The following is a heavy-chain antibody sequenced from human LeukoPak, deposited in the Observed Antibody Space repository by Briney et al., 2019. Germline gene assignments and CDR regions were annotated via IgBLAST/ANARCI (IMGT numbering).Heavy chain of an antibody. J-gene: IGHJ5*02. CDR3: ARKVPSDSSGYYYRGQFDP. CDR2: IIPIFGAA. V-gene: IGHV1-69*08. D-gene: IGHD3-22*01. Sequence: GTSVKVSCKASGGTFSSYTISRGRHAPGQGLEWMGRIIPIFGAANYGQEYQGRVTITADKSTSTAYMELSSLRSEDTAVYYCARKVPSDSSGYYYRGQFDPWGQGTLVTVSS. CDR1: GGTFSSYT.